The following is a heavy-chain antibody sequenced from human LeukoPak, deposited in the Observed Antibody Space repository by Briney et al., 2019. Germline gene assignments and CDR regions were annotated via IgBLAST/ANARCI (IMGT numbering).Heavy chain of an antibody. D-gene: IGHD2-15*01. CDR3: AKTSVGERRIIGSGYFDN. J-gene: IGHJ4*02. CDR1: GFTFSNHA. V-gene: IGHV3-23*01. CDR2: ISGSGTVT. Sequence: GGSLRLSCAASGFTFSNHAMNWVRQAPGKGLEWVSIISGSGTVTYYADSVKGRFTISRDNSKNTLYLQMNSLRAEDTAVYYCAKTSVGERRIIGSGYFDNWGQGTLVTVSS.